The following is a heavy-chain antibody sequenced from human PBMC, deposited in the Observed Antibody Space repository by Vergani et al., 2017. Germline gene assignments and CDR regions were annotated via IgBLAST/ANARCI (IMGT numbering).Heavy chain of an antibody. CDR3: ARVAGGYSNLNWFDP. V-gene: IGHV3-48*03. Sequence: EVQLVESGGGLVQPGGSLRLSCAASGFTFSSYEMNWVRQAPGKGLEWVSYISSSGSTIYYADSVKGRFTISRDNSKNTLYLQMNSLRDEDTAVYYCARVAGGYSNLNWFDPWGQGTLVTVSS. D-gene: IGHD4-11*01. J-gene: IGHJ5*02. CDR1: GFTFSSYE. CDR2: ISSSGSTI.